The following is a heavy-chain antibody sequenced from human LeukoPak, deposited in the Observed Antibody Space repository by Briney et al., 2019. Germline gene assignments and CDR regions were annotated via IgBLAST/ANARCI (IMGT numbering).Heavy chain of an antibody. CDR2: ISGRRDST. Sequence: GGSLRLSCAASGFTFSSYGMSWVRQAPGKGLEWVSPISGRRDSTSYADSVKGRFTISRDNAKNSLYLQMNSLRAEDTAVYYCARTPYYYGSGSYYNSWGQGTLVTVSS. CDR1: GFTFSSYG. D-gene: IGHD3-10*01. V-gene: IGHV3-23*01. J-gene: IGHJ4*02. CDR3: ARTPYYYGSGSYYNS.